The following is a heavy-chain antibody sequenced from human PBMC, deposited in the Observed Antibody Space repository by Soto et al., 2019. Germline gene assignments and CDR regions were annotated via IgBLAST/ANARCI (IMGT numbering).Heavy chain of an antibody. V-gene: IGHV4-59*08. Sequence: PAETLSLSCSVSGGSLSSYYWSWIRQPPGKGLEWIGYIYYSWSTNYNPSLKSRVTISVDTSKNQFSLKLSSVTAADTAVYYCARHPERITMVRGLHGAFDPWGQGTLASVSS. D-gene: IGHD3-10*01. J-gene: IGHJ5*02. CDR2: IYYSWST. CDR1: GGSLSSYY. CDR3: ARHPERITMVRGLHGAFDP.